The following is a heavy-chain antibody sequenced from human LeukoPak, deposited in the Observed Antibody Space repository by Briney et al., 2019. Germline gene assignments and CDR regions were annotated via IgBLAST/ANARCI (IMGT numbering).Heavy chain of an antibody. CDR2: IFSDGTT. D-gene: IGHD1-1*01. CDR1: GHIVSGNY. J-gene: IGHJ3*02. V-gene: IGHV3-53*01. CDR3: ARSRPATGTSRHPFDI. Sequence: PGGSLRLSCAASGHIVSGNYMSWVRQGPGKGLEWISVIFSDGTTHYADSVKGRFTISRDNSKNTLYLQMDSLRAEDTAVYYCARSRPATGTSRHPFDIWGQGTVVTVSS.